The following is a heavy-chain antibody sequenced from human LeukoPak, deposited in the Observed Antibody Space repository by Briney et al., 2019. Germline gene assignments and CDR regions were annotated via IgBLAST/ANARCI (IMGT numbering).Heavy chain of an antibody. V-gene: IGHV3-23*01. CDR1: GFTFSSYA. CDR3: ANDTYYYYYMDV. Sequence: QPGGSLRLSCAASGFTFSSYAMSWVRQAPGKGLEWVSAISGSGGSTYYADSVKGRFTISRDNSKNTLYLQMNSLRAEDTAVYYCANDTYYYYYMDVWGKGTTVTVSS. J-gene: IGHJ6*03. CDR2: ISGSGGST.